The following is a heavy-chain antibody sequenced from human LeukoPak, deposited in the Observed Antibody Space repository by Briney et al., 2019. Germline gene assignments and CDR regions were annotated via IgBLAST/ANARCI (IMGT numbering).Heavy chain of an antibody. CDR2: IRYDGSNK. CDR1: GFTFSSYG. Sequence: GGSLRLSCAASGFTFSSYGMHWVRQAPGKGLEWVAFIRYDGSNKYYADSVKGRFTISRDNSKNTLYLQMNSLRAEDTAVYYCAKDRGYRIGLFDYWGQGTLVTVSS. V-gene: IGHV3-30*02. D-gene: IGHD5-18*01. J-gene: IGHJ4*02. CDR3: AKDRGYRIGLFDY.